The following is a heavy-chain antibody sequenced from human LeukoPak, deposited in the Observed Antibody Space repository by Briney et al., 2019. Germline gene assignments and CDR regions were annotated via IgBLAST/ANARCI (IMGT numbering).Heavy chain of an antibody. J-gene: IGHJ3*02. CDR3: ASSLEDIVVVPASYAFDI. CDR2: ISGSGGST. V-gene: IGHV3-23*01. Sequence: GGSLRLSCAASGFTFSSYAMSWVRQAPGRGLEWVSAISGSGGSTYYADSVKGRFTISRDNSKNTLYLQMNSLRAEDTAVYYCASSLEDIVVVPASYAFDIWGQGTMVTVSS. CDR1: GFTFSSYA. D-gene: IGHD2-2*01.